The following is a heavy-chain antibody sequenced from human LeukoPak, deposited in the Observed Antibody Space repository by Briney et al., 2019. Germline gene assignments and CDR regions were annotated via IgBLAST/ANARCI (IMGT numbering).Heavy chain of an antibody. CDR1: GVSFSGYY. J-gene: IGHJ5*02. Sequence: PSETLSLTCAVYGVSFSGYYWSWIRQPPGKGLEWIGEINHSGSTNYNPSLKSRVTISVDTSKNQFSLKLSSVTAADTAVYYCARVSINWNYGSTGWFDPWGQGTLVTVSS. V-gene: IGHV4-34*01. CDR3: ARVSINWNYGSTGWFDP. CDR2: INHSGST. D-gene: IGHD1-7*01.